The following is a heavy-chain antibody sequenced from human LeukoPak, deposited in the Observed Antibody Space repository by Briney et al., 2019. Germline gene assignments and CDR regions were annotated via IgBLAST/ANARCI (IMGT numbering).Heavy chain of an antibody. J-gene: IGHJ4*02. CDR2: ITSSSSCI. D-gene: IGHD3-22*01. CDR1: GFTFSSYS. V-gene: IGHV3-21*01. CDR3: GRSDYYDCSGRREGDY. Sequence: GGSLRLSCAASGFTFSSYSMNWVRQAPGKGLEWVSSITSSSSCIYYADSAKGRFTISRDNAKHSLYLQMNSLRAEDTAVSYCGRSDYYDCSGRREGDYWVQGTLV.